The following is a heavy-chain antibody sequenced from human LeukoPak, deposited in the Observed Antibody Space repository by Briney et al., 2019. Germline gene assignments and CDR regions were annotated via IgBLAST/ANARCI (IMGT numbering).Heavy chain of an antibody. J-gene: IGHJ4*02. V-gene: IGHV1-2*02. CDR3: ARGGWPYYFDY. D-gene: IGHD6-19*01. CDR2: INPNTGDT. Sequence: ASVTVSCKASGYTFTGYYMHWVRQAPGEGLEWMAWINPNTGDTDYAQEFQGRATMTRDTSITTVYMELSRLTSDDTAVYYCARGGWPYYFDYWGQGTLVTVSS. CDR1: GYTFTGYY.